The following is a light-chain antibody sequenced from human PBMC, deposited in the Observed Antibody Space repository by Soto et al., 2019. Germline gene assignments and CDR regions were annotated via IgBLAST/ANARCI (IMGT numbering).Light chain of an antibody. CDR3: QQYGSSPFT. Sequence: EIVLTQSPGTLSLSPGERATLSCRASQSVSSSYLAWYQQKPGQAPRLLIYGASSRATGIPDRFSGSGSGTDLTLTISGLEPEDFAGYYCQQYGSSPFTFGTGTKVDIK. V-gene: IGKV3-20*01. J-gene: IGKJ3*01. CDR1: QSVSSSY. CDR2: GAS.